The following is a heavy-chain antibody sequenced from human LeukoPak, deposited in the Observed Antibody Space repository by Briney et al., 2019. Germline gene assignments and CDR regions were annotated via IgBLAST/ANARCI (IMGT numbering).Heavy chain of an antibody. V-gene: IGHV1-2*02. D-gene: IGHD2-21*01. CDR1: GYTFTGYY. CDR3: ARSARWGSVHDAFGI. CDR2: INPNSGGT. Sequence: ASVKVSCKASGYTFTGYYMHWVRQAPGQGLEWMGWINPNSGGTNYAQKFQGRVTMTRDTSISTAYMELSRLRSDDTAVYYCARSARWGSVHDAFGIWGQGTMVTVSS. J-gene: IGHJ3*02.